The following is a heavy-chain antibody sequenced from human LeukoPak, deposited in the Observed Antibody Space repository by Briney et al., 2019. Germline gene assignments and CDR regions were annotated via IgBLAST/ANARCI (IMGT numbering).Heavy chain of an antibody. Sequence: PGGSLRLSCAASGFTFSIYAMSWVRQAPGKGLEWVSAISGSGGTTYYADSVKGRFTISRDNSKNTLYLHMNSLRAEDTAVYYCANSPDGAFDYWGQGTLVTVSS. CDR2: ISGSGGTT. J-gene: IGHJ4*02. CDR1: GFTFSIYA. CDR3: ANSPDGAFDY. V-gene: IGHV3-23*01.